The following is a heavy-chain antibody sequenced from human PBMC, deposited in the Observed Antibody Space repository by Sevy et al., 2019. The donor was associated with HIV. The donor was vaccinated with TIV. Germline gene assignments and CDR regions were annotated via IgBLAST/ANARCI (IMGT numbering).Heavy chain of an antibody. V-gene: IGHV7-4-1*02. Sequence: VSVKVSCKASGYTFTSYAMNWVRQAPGQGLEWMGWINTNTGNPTYAQGFTGRFVFSLDTSVSTAYLQISSLKAEDTAVYYCAREIAAAGTVGGDVWGQGTKVTVSS. CDR1: GYTFTSYA. J-gene: IGHJ6*02. D-gene: IGHD6-13*01. CDR2: INTNTGNP. CDR3: AREIAAAGTVGGDV.